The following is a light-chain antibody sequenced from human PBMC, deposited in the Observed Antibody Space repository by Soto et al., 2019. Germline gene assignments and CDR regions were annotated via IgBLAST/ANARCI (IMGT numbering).Light chain of an antibody. Sequence: AIQRTQSPSSLSASVGDRVTITCRASQDIKNDLGWFQQKPGSAPKLLISDASNLRSGVPSRFSGSGYGTDFTLFISGLQPEDFASYFCLQDSTYTPTFGQGTKVDI. V-gene: IGKV1-6*01. CDR3: LQDSTYTPT. J-gene: IGKJ1*01. CDR1: QDIKND. CDR2: DAS.